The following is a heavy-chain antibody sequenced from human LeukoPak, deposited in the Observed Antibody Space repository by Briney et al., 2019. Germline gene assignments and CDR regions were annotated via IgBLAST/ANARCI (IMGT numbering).Heavy chain of an antibody. CDR1: GYTFTGYY. J-gene: IGHJ4*02. Sequence: ASVKVSCKASGYTFTGYYMHWVRQAPGQGLEWMGRINPNSGGTNYAQKFQGRVTMTRDTSISTAYMELSSLRSEDTAVYYCATWSTLGYDYWGQGTLVTVSS. CDR3: ATWSTLGYDY. CDR2: INPNSGGT. D-gene: IGHD2-8*01. V-gene: IGHV1-2*06.